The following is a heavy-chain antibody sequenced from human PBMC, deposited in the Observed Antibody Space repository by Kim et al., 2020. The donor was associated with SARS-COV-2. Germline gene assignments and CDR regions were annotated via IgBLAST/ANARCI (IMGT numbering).Heavy chain of an antibody. J-gene: IGHJ6*02. V-gene: IGHV4-34*01. D-gene: IGHD3-9*01. CDR3: VRGRGYNDVFTGRLHYYGMDV. CDR2: ISHDGDT. CDR1: GGSFSGYY. Sequence: SETLSLTCAVYGGSFSGYYWSWIRQPPGKGLEWIGEISHDGDTTFSPSLKSRVTMSIDTSKNQFSVKVRSVTAADTAVYFCVRGRGYNDVFTGRLHYYGMDVGCQGTAVTVS.